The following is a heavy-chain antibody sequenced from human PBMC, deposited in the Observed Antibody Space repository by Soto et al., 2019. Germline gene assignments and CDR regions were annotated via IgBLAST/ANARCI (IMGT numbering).Heavy chain of an antibody. V-gene: IGHV3-74*01. CDR1: GFTFSSNW. J-gene: IGHJ4*02. Sequence: PGGSLILSCAASGFTFSSNWMHWVRRLPGRGLVWVSRINTDGSRTSYEDSVEGRFTISRDNAKNTVYLQMNSLRAEDTAVYYCARDGEGFWGQGTLVTVSS. D-gene: IGHD2-21*01. CDR2: INTDGSRT. CDR3: ARDGEGF.